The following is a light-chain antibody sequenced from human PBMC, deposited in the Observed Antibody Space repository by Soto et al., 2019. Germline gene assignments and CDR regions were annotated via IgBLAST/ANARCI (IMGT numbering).Light chain of an antibody. J-gene: IGLJ1*01. CDR1: APTIGRNY. Sequence: SWLPRSPPASGTPGQRAPILCSGSAPTIGRNYVYWYQQLPGTAPKLLIYRNSQRPSGVPDRFSGSKSGTSASLAISGLRSEDEADYYCAAWDDNLSGLYVFGAGTKVTVL. CDR3: AAWDDNLSGLYV. V-gene: IGLV1-47*01. CDR2: RNS.